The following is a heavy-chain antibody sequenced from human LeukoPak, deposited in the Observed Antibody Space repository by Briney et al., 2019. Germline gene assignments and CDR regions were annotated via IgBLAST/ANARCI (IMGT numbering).Heavy chain of an antibody. CDR3: TRASSGYVYQNWFDP. V-gene: IGHV3-49*03. CDR2: IRSKAYGGAT. D-gene: IGHD5-12*01. J-gene: IGHJ5*02. CDR1: GFTFGDYA. Sequence: PGGSLRLSCTASGFTFGDYAMSWFRQAPGKGLEWVGFIRSKAYGGATEYAASVKGRFTISRDDSKSIAYLQMNSLKTEDTAVYYCTRASSGYVYQNWFDPWGQGTLVTVSS.